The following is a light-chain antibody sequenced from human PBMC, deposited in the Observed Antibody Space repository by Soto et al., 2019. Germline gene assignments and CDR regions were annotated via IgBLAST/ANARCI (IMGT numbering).Light chain of an antibody. V-gene: IGKV3-15*01. Sequence: ELVMTQSPATLSVSPGERVTLSCRASQSVSTNLAWYQQKPGQAPRVLIYEASTRATGIPARFSGSGSGTEFSVTISSLQSEDFAIYYCQQYTNWPPLTFGGGTKVEIK. J-gene: IGKJ4*01. CDR1: QSVSTN. CDR3: QQYTNWPPLT. CDR2: EAS.